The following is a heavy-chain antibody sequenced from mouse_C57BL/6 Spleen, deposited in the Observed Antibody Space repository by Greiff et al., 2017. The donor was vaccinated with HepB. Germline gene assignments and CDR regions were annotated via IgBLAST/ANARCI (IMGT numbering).Heavy chain of an antibody. V-gene: IGHV1-81*01. CDR1: GYTFTSYG. D-gene: IGHD2-4*01. J-gene: IGHJ3*01. Sequence: QVQLQQSGAELARPGASVKLSCKASGYTFTSYGISWVKQRTGQGLEWIGEIYPRSGNTYYNEKFKGKATLPADKSSSTAYMELRSLTSEDSAVYFCARHDYDEFAYWGQGTLVTVSA. CDR3: ARHDYDEFAY. CDR2: IYPRSGNT.